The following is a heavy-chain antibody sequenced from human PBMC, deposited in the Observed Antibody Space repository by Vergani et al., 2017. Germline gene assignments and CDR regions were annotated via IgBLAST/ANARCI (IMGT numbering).Heavy chain of an antibody. Sequence: EVQLVESGGGLVKPGGSLRLSCAASGFTFSSYSMNWVRQAPGKGLEWVSSISSSSSYIYCADSVKGRFTISRDNAKNSLYLQMNSLRAEDTAVYYCASEGPMVRGVPDYWGQGTLVTVSS. CDR2: ISSSSSYI. V-gene: IGHV3-21*01. CDR3: ASEGPMVRGVPDY. D-gene: IGHD3-10*01. J-gene: IGHJ4*02. CDR1: GFTFSSYS.